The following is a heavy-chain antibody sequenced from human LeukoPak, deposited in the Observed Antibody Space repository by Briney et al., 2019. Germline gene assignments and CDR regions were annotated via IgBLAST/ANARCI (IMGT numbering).Heavy chain of an antibody. D-gene: IGHD2-2*01. Sequence: GGSLRLSCAASGFTFSSYAMSWVRQPPGKGLDGVSPISGSGGSTYYADSVKGRFTISRDNSKNTLYLQMNSLRAEDTAVYYCAKDGSPIPAAYFDYWGQGTLVTVSS. CDR3: AKDGSPIPAAYFDY. CDR2: ISGSGGST. V-gene: IGHV3-23*01. CDR1: GFTFSSYA. J-gene: IGHJ4*02.